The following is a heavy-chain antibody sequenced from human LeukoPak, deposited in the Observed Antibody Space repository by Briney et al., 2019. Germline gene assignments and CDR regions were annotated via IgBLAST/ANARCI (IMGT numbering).Heavy chain of an antibody. CDR2: IPYDGSNK. CDR3: AKDPATVTKKRLDY. J-gene: IGHJ4*02. D-gene: IGHD4-17*01. V-gene: IGHV3-30*02. Sequence: PGGSLRLSCVASGFIFSSYGMHWVRQAPGKGLEWVAFIPYDGSNKYYADSVKGRFTISRDSSKNTLYLQMNSLRAEDTAVYYCAKDPATVTKKRLDYWGQGTLVTVSS. CDR1: GFIFSSYG.